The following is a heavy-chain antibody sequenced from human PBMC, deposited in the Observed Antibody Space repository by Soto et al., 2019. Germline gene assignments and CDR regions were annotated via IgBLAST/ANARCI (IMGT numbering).Heavy chain of an antibody. CDR3: ARVDGD. CDR2: ISSSSSYT. Sequence: QVQLVESGGGLVNLGGSLRLSCAAAGFPCSYYYMLWIRQAPGKGLEWVSYISSSSSYTNDADSVKGRFTISRDNAKNSLYLQMNSLRAEDTAVYYCARVDGDWGQVNLVTVSA. V-gene: IGHV3-11*06. J-gene: IGHJ4*02. D-gene: IGHD4-17*01. CDR1: GFPCSYYY.